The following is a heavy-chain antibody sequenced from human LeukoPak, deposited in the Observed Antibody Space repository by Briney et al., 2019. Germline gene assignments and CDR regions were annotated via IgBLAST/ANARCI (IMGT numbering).Heavy chain of an antibody. V-gene: IGHV1-8*01. Sequence: ASVKVSCKASGYTFTSYDINWVRQATGQGLEWMGWMNPNSGNTGYAQKFQGRVTMTRNTSISTAYMELSSLRSEDMAVYYCARDYGDYSWFDPWGQGTLVTVSS. CDR1: GYTFTSYD. CDR3: ARDYGDYSWFDP. CDR2: MNPNSGNT. D-gene: IGHD4-17*01. J-gene: IGHJ5*02.